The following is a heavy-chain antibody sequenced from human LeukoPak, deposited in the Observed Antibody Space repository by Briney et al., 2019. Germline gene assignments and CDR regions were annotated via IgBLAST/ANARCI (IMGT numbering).Heavy chain of an antibody. Sequence: PGRSLRLSCAASGFTFSTYAMHWVRQAPGKGLEWVAVMSYDGNNKYYVDSVKGRFTISRDSSKNTLYLQMTSLRPEDTAVYYCAREDGDLPDYWGQGTLVTVSS. CDR3: AREDGDLPDY. D-gene: IGHD4-17*01. CDR2: MSYDGNNK. V-gene: IGHV3-30-3*01. J-gene: IGHJ4*02. CDR1: GFTFSTYA.